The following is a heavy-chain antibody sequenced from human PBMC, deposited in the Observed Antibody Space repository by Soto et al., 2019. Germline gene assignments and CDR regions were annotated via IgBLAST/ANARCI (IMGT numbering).Heavy chain of an antibody. Sequence: GGSLRLSCAASGFSFTTFAMHWVRQAPGKGLQYVPAISTDGGGTYYTDSVKGRFIISRDNSKSTLYLQMGSLRGEDMAVYYCARYGSGSAYDHWGQGTLVTVSS. V-gene: IGHV3-64*02. J-gene: IGHJ4*02. CDR1: GFSFTTFA. CDR2: ISTDGGGT. D-gene: IGHD3-10*01. CDR3: ARYGSGSAYDH.